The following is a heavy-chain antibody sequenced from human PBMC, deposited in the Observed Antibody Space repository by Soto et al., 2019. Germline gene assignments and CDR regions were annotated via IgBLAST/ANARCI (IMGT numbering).Heavy chain of an antibody. V-gene: IGHV4-61*01. CDR1: GGSISSGSYY. J-gene: IGHJ4*02. CDR2: IYYSGST. CDR3: ASLLPYDRSGYVGFAY. D-gene: IGHD3-22*01. Sequence: QVQLQESGPGLVKPSETLSLTCTVSGGSISSGSYYWSWIRQPPGKGLEWIGYIYYSGSTNYNPSLKSRVTISVDTSMNQSTLQLCSVTAADTAVYYCASLLPYDRSGYVGFAYWGQGTLVTVSS.